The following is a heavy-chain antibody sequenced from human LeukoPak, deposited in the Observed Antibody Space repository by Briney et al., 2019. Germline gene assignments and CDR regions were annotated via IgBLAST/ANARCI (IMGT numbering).Heavy chain of an antibody. CDR1: GGSISSYY. CDR2: IYYSGST. Sequence: SETLSLTCTVSGGSISSYYWSWLRQPPGKGLEWIGYIYYSGSTNYNPSLKSRVTISVDTSKNQFSLKLSSVTTADTAVYYCASMPKFDPWGQGTLVTVSS. J-gene: IGHJ5*02. D-gene: IGHD2-2*01. CDR3: ASMPKFDP. V-gene: IGHV4-59*08.